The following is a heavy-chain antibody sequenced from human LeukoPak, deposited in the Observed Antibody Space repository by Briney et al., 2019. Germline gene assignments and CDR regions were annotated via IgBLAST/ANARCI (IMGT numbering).Heavy chain of an antibody. CDR3: ASPSEGPHYYYGMDV. CDR2: IIPIFGTA. V-gene: IGHV1-69*01. D-gene: IGHD2-2*01. J-gene: IGHJ6*02. Sequence: SVKVSCKASGGTFSSYAISWVRQAPGQGLEWMGGIIPIFGTANYAQKFQGRVTITADESTSTAYMELSSPRSEDTAVYYCASPSEGPHYYYGMDVWGQGTTVTVSS. CDR1: GGTFSSYA.